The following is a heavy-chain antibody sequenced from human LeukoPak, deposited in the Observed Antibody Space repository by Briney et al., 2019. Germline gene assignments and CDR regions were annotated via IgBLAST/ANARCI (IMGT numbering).Heavy chain of an antibody. V-gene: IGHV3-7*01. CDR2: INEAGNEK. CDR1: GFTFSSNW. CDR3: VRDDGSLIGRD. J-gene: IGHJ3*01. D-gene: IGHD2/OR15-2a*01. Sequence: PGGSLRLSCAASGFTFSSNWMGWVRQAPGKGLQWVANINEAGNEKYYGDSVTGRFTIARDNANKLLDLQMNSLRGDDSAVYYCVRDDGSLIGRDWGQGTMVTASS.